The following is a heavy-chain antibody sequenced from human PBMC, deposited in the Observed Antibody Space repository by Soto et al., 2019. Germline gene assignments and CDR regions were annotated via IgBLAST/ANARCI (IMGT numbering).Heavy chain of an antibody. CDR2: ISGESTYI. V-gene: IGHV3-21*01. D-gene: IGHD1-1*01. CDR3: ASLETAAYGSGRADY. CDR1: GFTCSDHS. Sequence: EVQLVESGGGMVKPGGSLRLSCAVSGFTCSDHSMNWVRQAQGRALEWVSSISGESTYIIYADSVKGRFTISRDNAKNSLVLQMNSLRAEDTAVYYCASLETAAYGSGRADYWGQGTMVTVYS. J-gene: IGHJ4*02.